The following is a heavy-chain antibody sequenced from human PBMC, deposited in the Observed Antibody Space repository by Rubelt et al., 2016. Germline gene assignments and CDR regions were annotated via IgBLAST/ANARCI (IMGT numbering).Heavy chain of an antibody. CDR1: GYSFTSYW. Sequence: EVQLVQSGAEVKKPGESLRISCKGSGYSFTSYWISWVRQMPGKGLEWMGRLDPSDSYTNSSPPVQVHVTISADKSISPAYLQWSSLKASETAKYYCAGHISVFVVNYMDVWGKGTTVTVSS. CDR2: LDPSDSYT. CDR3: AGHISVFVVNYMDV. J-gene: IGHJ6*03. V-gene: IGHV5-10-1*01. D-gene: IGHD2-15*01.